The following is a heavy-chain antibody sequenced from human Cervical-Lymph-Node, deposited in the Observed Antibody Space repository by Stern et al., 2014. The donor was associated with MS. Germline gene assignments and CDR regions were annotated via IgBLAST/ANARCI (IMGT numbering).Heavy chain of an antibody. CDR2: SNYSGST. CDR3: ARGGGVWLNSGMDV. Sequence: LQLQESGPGLVKPSQTLSLTCTVSGGSISSGGYYWSWIRQHPGKGLEWNGYSNYSGSTYYSPSIKSRVTISVDTSKNQFSLKLTSVTAADTAVYYCARGGGVWLNSGMDVWGQGTTVTVSS. D-gene: IGHD3-16*01. CDR1: GGSISSGGYY. V-gene: IGHV4-31*03. J-gene: IGHJ6*02.